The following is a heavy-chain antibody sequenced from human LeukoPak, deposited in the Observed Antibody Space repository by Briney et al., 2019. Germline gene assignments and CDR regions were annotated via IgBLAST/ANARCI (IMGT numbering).Heavy chain of an antibody. CDR1: GVSFSGYY. D-gene: IGHD3-10*01. CDR3: APGGWRLDP. V-gene: IGHV4-34*01. Sequence: TSETLSLTCAVYGVSFSGYYWSWIRQPPGKGLEWIGEINHSGSTNYNPSLKSRVTISVDTSKNQFSLKLSSVTAADTAVYYCAPGGWRLDPWGQGTLVTVSS. CDR2: INHSGST. J-gene: IGHJ5*02.